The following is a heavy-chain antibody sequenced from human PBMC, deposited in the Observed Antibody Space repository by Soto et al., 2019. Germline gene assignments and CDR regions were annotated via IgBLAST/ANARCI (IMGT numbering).Heavy chain of an antibody. V-gene: IGHV2-5*02. Sequence: QITLKESGPTLVTPTHTLTLTCSFSGFSLTSRPMGVGWIRQPPGKALEWLAVIYWDDDKRYSPALNSRLTITKDTSKNQVALTVTNMDPVDTATYYCAHRLGGYTWNDGYFDYWGQGTLVTVSS. D-gene: IGHD1-20*01. CDR2: IYWDDDK. CDR3: AHRLGGYTWNDGYFDY. CDR1: GFSLTSRPMG. J-gene: IGHJ4*02.